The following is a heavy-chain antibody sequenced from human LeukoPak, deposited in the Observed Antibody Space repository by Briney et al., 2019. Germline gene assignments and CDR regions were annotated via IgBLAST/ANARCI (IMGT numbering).Heavy chain of an antibody. D-gene: IGHD6-19*01. J-gene: IGHJ4*02. CDR2: SHSDESST. Sequence: PGGSLRLSFVASGFHFSSYWKHWVRQAPGEGLVWVSRSHSDESSTTYADSVKGRCTISRDNAKNTLYLQMSSLRAEDTAVYYCAGGRYSSVWYWGQGTMVTVSS. V-gene: IGHV3-74*01. CDR1: GFHFSSYW. CDR3: AGGRYSSVWY.